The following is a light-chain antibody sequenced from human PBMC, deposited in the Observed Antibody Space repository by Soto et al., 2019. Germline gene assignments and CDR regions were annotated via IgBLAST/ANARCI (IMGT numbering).Light chain of an antibody. J-gene: IGKJ1*01. CDR3: QQSYSTSWT. CDR2: DAS. V-gene: IGKV1-39*01. CDR1: QSINKW. Sequence: DIQMTQSPPSLSASIGDRVTITCRASQSINKWLAWHQQQPRKAPKLLIYDASSLQSGVPPRLSGGGSGTDFTLTIRSLQPEDFATYYCQQSYSTSWTFGQGTKV.